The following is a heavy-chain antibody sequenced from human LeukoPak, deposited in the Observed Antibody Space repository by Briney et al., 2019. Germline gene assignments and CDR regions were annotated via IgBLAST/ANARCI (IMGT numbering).Heavy chain of an antibody. CDR1: GGSISSYY. Sequence: SETLSLTCTASGGSISSYYWSWIRQPAGKGLEWIGRIYTSGSTNYNPSLKSRVTMSVDTSKNQFSLKLSSVPAADTAVYYCARPNSYGSGSSRGPNWFDHWGQGPLVTVSS. D-gene: IGHD3-10*01. CDR2: IYTSGST. CDR3: ARPNSYGSGSSRGPNWFDH. V-gene: IGHV4-4*07. J-gene: IGHJ5*02.